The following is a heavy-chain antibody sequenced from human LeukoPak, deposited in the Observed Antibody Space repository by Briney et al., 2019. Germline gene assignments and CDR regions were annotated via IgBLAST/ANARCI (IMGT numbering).Heavy chain of an antibody. V-gene: IGHV3-9*01. CDR1: GFTFDDYA. J-gene: IGHJ6*02. CDR3: AKDIGSYFSYYYYGMDV. Sequence: QPGRSLRLSCAASGFTFDDYAMHWVRHAPGKGLEWVSGISWNSGSIGYADSVKGRFTISRDNAKNSLYLQMNSLRAEDTALYYCAKDIGSYFSYYYYGMDVWGQGTTVTVSS. D-gene: IGHD1-26*01. CDR2: ISWNSGSI.